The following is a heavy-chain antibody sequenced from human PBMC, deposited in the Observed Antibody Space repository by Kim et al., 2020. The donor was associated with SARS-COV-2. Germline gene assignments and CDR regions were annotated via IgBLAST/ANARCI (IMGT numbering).Heavy chain of an antibody. CDR2: ITPSGDNV. CDR3: ARDTSSSGWYVWDC. V-gene: IGHV3-21*01. J-gene: IGHJ4*02. CDR1: GFAFSRYS. Sequence: GGSLRLSCAASGFAFSRYSMNWVRQAPGKGLEWISSITPSGDNVWYADSVKGRFTISRDNAKNSLFLQMNSLRVEDVAVYYCARDTSSSGWYVWDCWGQG. D-gene: IGHD6-19*01.